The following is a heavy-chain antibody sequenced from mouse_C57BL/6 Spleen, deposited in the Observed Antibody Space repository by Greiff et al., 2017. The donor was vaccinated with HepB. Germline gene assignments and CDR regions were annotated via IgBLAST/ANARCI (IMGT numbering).Heavy chain of an antibody. D-gene: IGHD2-3*01. J-gene: IGHJ1*03. V-gene: IGHV7-3*01. Sequence: EVKVVESGGGLVQPGGSLSLSCAASGFTFTDYYMSWVRQPPGKALEWLGFIRNKANGYTTEYSASVKGRFTISRDNSQSILYLQMNALRAEDSATYYCARYGDGYYHWYFDVWGTGTTVTVSS. CDR3: ARYGDGYYHWYFDV. CDR1: GFTFTDYY. CDR2: IRNKANGYTT.